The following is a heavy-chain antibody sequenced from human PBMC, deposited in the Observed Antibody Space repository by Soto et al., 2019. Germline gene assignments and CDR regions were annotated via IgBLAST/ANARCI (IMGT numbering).Heavy chain of an antibody. CDR2: IVVGSGNT. Sequence: SVKVSCKASGFTFTSSAVQWVRQARGQRLEWIGWIVVGSGNTNYAQKFQERVTITRDMSTSTAYMELSSLRSEDTAVYYCAAASSYYYDSSGYYYLNDPFDYWGQ. CDR1: GFTFTSSA. CDR3: AAASSYYYDSSGYYYLNDPFDY. V-gene: IGHV1-58*01. D-gene: IGHD3-22*01. J-gene: IGHJ4*01.